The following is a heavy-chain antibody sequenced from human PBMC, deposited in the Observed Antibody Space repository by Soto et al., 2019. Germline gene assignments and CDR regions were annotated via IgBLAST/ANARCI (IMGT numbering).Heavy chain of an antibody. CDR1: GFTFSDYY. Sequence: GGSLRLSWAASGFTFSDYYMSWIRQAPGKGLEWISYITTNDDHTNSAESVKGRFTTSRDDAKSSLYLQMNSLRAEDTAVYYCARLRSGRYYWDYWGQGALVTVSS. CDR2: ITTNDDHT. D-gene: IGHD3-10*01. CDR3: ARLRSGRYYWDY. V-gene: IGHV3-11*06. J-gene: IGHJ4*02.